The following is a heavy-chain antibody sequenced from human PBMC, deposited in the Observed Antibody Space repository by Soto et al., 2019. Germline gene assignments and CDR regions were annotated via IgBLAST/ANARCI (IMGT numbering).Heavy chain of an antibody. D-gene: IGHD3-10*01. Sequence: GGSLRLSCPASGFTFSSYGMHWVRQAPGKGLEWVAVIWYDGSNKYYADSVKGRFTISRDHSKNTLYLQMNSLRAEDTAVYYCAREDGSGSYLYYYYGMDVWGQGTTVTVSS. J-gene: IGHJ6*02. V-gene: IGHV3-33*01. CDR1: GFTFSSYG. CDR2: IWYDGSNK. CDR3: AREDGSGSYLYYYYGMDV.